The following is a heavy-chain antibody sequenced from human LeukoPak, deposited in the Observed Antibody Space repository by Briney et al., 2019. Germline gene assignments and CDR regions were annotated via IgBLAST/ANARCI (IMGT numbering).Heavy chain of an antibody. Sequence: SSETLPLTCRIHGHSLSRYYWSSIRQPPGKGLEWIGYIYYSGSTNYNPSLKSRVTISVDTSKNHVSLKLSSVTAADTAVYYCSRHPGDPQLDAFDIWGQGTMVTVSS. J-gene: IGHJ3*02. D-gene: IGHD4-17*01. CDR1: GHSLSRYY. CDR3: SRHPGDPQLDAFDI. CDR2: IYYSGST. V-gene: IGHV4-59*08.